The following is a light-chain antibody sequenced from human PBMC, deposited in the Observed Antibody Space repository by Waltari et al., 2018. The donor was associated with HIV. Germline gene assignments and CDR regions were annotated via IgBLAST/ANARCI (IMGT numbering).Light chain of an antibody. CDR1: RTILYSSNNQNS. Sequence: IVMSQSPKSLAVSLGERATINCWSSRTILYSSNNQNSLAWYQQKPGQSPRVLIYWASTRASGVPDRFSGSGSGTNFSLTISSLQTEDVALYYCQQYYTIGPSFGGGTKVEIK. V-gene: IGKV4-1*01. J-gene: IGKJ4*01. CDR3: QQYYTIGPS. CDR2: WAS.